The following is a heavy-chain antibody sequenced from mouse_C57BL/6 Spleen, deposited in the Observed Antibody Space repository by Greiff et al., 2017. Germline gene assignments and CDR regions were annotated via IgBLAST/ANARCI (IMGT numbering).Heavy chain of an antibody. D-gene: IGHD1-1*01. Sequence: VQLQQSGPELVKPGASVKLPCKASGYTFTDYNMDWVKQSHGKSLEWIGDINPNNGGTIYNQKFKGKATLTVDKSSSTAYMELRSLTSEDTAVYYCARKGNYYGSSYWYFDVWGTGTTVTVSS. V-gene: IGHV1-18*01. CDR1: GYTFTDYN. CDR3: ARKGNYYGSSYWYFDV. J-gene: IGHJ1*03. CDR2: INPNNGGT.